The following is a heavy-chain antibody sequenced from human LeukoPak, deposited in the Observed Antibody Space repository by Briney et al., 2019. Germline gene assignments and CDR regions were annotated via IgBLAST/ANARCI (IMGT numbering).Heavy chain of an antibody. D-gene: IGHD3-22*01. CDR2: ISSSSSTI. Sequence: GGSLRLSCAASGFTFSNYGMNWVRQAPGKGLEWASYISSSSSTIKYADSVKGRFTISRDNSKNTLYLQMNSLRAEDTAVYYCAKSDSSASYFDYWGQGTLVTVSS. J-gene: IGHJ4*02. V-gene: IGHV3-48*01. CDR1: GFTFSNYG. CDR3: AKSDSSASYFDY.